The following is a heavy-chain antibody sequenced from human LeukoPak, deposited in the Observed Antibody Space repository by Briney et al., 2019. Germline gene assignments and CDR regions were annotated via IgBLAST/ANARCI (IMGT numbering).Heavy chain of an antibody. J-gene: IGHJ4*02. CDR3: ARDPSSSSSVGGYLDY. CDR2: ISGSGSST. CDR1: GFTFSSYA. V-gene: IGHV3-23*01. D-gene: IGHD6-6*01. Sequence: GGSLRLSCAASGFTFSSYAMSWVRQAPGKGLEWVSAISGSGSSTYYADSVKGRFTISRDNSKNTLYLQMNSLRAEDTAVYYCARDPSSSSSVGGYLDYWGQGTLVTVSS.